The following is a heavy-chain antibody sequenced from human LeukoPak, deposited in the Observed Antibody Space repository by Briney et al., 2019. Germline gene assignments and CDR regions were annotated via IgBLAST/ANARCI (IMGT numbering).Heavy chain of an antibody. Sequence: ASVKVSCKVSNYTFTSYGISWVRQAPGQGLEWMAWINAYNGDTNYAQKFQGRVTLTTDTSTSTAYMELRSLRSDDTAVYYCARDSGVAGDYYYYGMDVWGQGTTVTVSS. J-gene: IGHJ6*02. V-gene: IGHV1-18*01. CDR2: INAYNGDT. CDR3: ARDSGVAGDYYYYGMDV. CDR1: NYTFTSYG. D-gene: IGHD6-19*01.